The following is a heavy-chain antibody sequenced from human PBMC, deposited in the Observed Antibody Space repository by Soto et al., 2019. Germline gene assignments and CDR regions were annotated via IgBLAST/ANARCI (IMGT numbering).Heavy chain of an antibody. V-gene: IGHV3-53*01. D-gene: IGHD3-10*01. Sequence: EVQLVESGGGLIQPGGSLRLSCAVSGFTVSNNYMSWVRQAPGKGLEGVSVIYSGGYTAYGDSVKGRFTISRDNSKHKHILQTNTVRADDPAVYHWAPHPGGGGYWGQGTQVTVSS. CDR2: IYSGGYT. J-gene: IGHJ4*02. CDR1: GFTVSNNY. CDR3: APHPGGGGY.